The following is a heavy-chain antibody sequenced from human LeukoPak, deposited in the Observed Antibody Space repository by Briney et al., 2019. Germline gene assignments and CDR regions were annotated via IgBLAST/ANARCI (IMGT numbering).Heavy chain of an antibody. CDR3: ARGKGYFDY. J-gene: IGHJ4*02. CDR2: IYYTGST. CDR1: GGSISGYY. V-gene: IGHV4-59*01. Sequence: SETLCLTCAASGGSISGYYWSWIRQPPGKGLEWIGYIYYTGSTNYSPSLKSRLTISADTSENQSSLKLSSVTAADTAVYYCARGKGYFDYWGQGTLVTVSS.